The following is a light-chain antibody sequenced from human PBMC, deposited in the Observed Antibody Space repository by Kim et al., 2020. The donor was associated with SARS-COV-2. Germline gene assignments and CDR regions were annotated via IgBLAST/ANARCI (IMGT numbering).Light chain of an antibody. CDR2: GGS. J-gene: IGKJ5*01. V-gene: IGKV3-15*01. Sequence: SPGDRATLSCRASQSVSSNLAWYQQKPGQAPRILIYGGSTRATGIPARFSGSGSGTEFTLTISSLQSEDFAVYYCQQYNNWPPLTFGQGTRLEI. CDR3: QQYNNWPPLT. CDR1: QSVSSN.